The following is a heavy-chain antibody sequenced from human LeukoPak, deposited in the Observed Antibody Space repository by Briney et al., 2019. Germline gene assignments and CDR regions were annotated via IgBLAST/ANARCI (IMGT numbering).Heavy chain of an antibody. CDR2: IYSGGST. CDR1: GFTVSSNY. Sequence: GGSLRLSCAASGFTVSSNYMSWVRQAPGKGLEWVSVIYSGGSTYYADSVKGRFTISRDNSKNTLYLQMNSLRAEDTAVYYCASTYDSSGYWLYYFDYWGQGTLVTVSS. V-gene: IGHV3-53*01. J-gene: IGHJ4*02. CDR3: ASTYDSSGYWLYYFDY. D-gene: IGHD3-22*01.